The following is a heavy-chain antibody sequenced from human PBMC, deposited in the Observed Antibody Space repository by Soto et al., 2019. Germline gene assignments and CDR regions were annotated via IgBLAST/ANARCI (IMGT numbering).Heavy chain of an antibody. CDR3: ADTVPAATHYDYYDMDV. V-gene: IGHV3-23*01. CDR1: GFTFTYYS. J-gene: IGHJ6*02. D-gene: IGHD2-2*01. CDR2: ISGSGDAT. Sequence: EVQLLESGGGLVQPGGSLRLSCVASGFTFTYYSMSWVRQAPGKGLEWVSHISGSGDATYYADSVKGRFTISRDNFKNTLYLQMNSLRADDTAVYYCADTVPAATHYDYYDMDVWGQGTTVTVSS.